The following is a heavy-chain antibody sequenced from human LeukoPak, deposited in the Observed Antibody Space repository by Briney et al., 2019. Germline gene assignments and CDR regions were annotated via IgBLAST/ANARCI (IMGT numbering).Heavy chain of an antibody. J-gene: IGHJ4*02. V-gene: IGHV3-48*01. Sequence: GGSLRLSCAASGFTFSSYSMNWVRQAPGKGLEWVSYISSSSTIYYADSVKGRFTISRDNAKNSLYLQMNSLRAEDTAVYYCARDPGGSGYDYFDYWGQGTLVTVSS. CDR2: ISSSSTI. CDR1: GFTFSSYS. CDR3: ARDPGGSGYDYFDY. D-gene: IGHD5-12*01.